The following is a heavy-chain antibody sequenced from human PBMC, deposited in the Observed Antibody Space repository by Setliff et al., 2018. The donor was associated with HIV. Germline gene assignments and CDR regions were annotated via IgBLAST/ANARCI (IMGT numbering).Heavy chain of an antibody. J-gene: IGHJ4*02. V-gene: IGHV3-23*01. CDR1: GFTFSNYA. D-gene: IGHD1-1*01. CDR2: ILSTGERT. Sequence: PGGSLRLSCAASGFTFSNYAMSWVRQAPGEGLEWVSAILSTGERTFYADSVKGRFTISRDNSKNTVYLQMTSLRAEDTAVYYCARSPGMFDYWGQGTPVTVSS. CDR3: ARSPGMFDY.